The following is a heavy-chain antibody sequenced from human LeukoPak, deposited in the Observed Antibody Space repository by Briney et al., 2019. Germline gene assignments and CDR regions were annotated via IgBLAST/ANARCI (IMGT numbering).Heavy chain of an antibody. D-gene: IGHD1-14*01. J-gene: IGHJ4*02. CDR1: GLTFSTSG. Sequence: GGSLRLTCTASGLTFSTSGFNWVRQAPGKGLEWVASIGPTGSDRYHADSIKGRFTISRDNANNFLYLQMNSLRAEDTAVYYCATETNGRHYDYWGQGTLLTVSS. CDR2: IGPTGSDR. CDR3: ATETNGRHYDY. V-gene: IGHV3-21*06.